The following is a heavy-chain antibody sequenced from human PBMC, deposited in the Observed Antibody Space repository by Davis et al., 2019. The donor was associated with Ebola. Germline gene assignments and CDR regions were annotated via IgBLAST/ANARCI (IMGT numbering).Heavy chain of an antibody. J-gene: IGHJ6*03. CDR3: ARDLNDFWTDSLYYYYYMDV. CDR2: IYYNGRT. Sequence: SETLSLTCSVSGGSISSGTYYWGWVRQPPGKGLEWIGSIYYNGRTYYNSSLEGRVTISLDTSKNQFSLKLSSVTTADTAVYYCARDLNDFWTDSLYYYYYMDVWGKGTTVTVSS. D-gene: IGHD3/OR15-3a*01. CDR1: GGSISSGTYY. V-gene: IGHV4-39*07.